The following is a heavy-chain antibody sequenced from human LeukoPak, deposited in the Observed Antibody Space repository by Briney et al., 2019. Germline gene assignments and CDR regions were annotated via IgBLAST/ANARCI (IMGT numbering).Heavy chain of an antibody. J-gene: IGHJ4*02. D-gene: IGHD2-2*03. Sequence: ASVKVFCKASGYTFTRYGISWVRQAPGQGLEWMGWISAYNGNTNYAQKLQGRVTMTTDTSTSTAYMELRSLRSDDTAVYYCARDWSWRLSPPFDYWGQGTLVTVSS. CDR2: ISAYNGNT. CDR1: GYTFTRYG. CDR3: ARDWSWRLSPPFDY. V-gene: IGHV1-18*01.